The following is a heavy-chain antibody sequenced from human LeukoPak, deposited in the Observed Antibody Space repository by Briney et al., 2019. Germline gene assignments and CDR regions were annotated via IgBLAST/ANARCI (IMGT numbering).Heavy chain of an antibody. D-gene: IGHD3-22*01. CDR2: IYYTGST. V-gene: IGHV4-39*01. CDR3: VRMRSSGSIVDY. Sequence: SETLSLTCTVSGGSISSSSYYWGWIRQPPGKGLEWIGNIYYTGSTYYNPSLKSRVTISVDTSKNQFSLKLSSVTAADTAVYYCVRMRSSGSIVDYWGQGTLVTVSS. CDR1: GGSISSSSYY. J-gene: IGHJ4*02.